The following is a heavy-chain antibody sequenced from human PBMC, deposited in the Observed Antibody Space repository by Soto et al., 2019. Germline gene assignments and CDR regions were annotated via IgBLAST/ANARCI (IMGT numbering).Heavy chain of an antibody. V-gene: IGHV3-21*01. CDR1: GFTFSSYS. J-gene: IGHJ6*02. D-gene: IGHD3-10*01. CDR2: ISSSSSYI. CDR3: ARENIGELSRRYYYYYGMDV. Sequence: EVQLVESGGGLVKPGGPLRLSCAASGFTFSSYSMNWVRQAPGKGLEWVSSISSSSSYIYYADSVKGRFTISRDNAKNSLYLQMNSLRAEDTAVYYCARENIGELSRRYYYYYGMDVWGQGTTVTVSS.